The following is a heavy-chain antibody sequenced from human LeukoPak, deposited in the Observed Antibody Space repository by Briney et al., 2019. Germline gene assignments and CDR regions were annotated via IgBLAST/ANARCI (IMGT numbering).Heavy chain of an antibody. CDR3: ASDTAMATGAFDI. J-gene: IGHJ3*02. CDR1: GGSISSYY. CDR2: IYYSGST. D-gene: IGHD5-18*01. Sequence: SETLSLTCTVSGGSISSYYWSWIRQPPGKGLEWIGYIYYSGSTNYNPSLKSRVTISVDTSKNQFSLKLSSLTAADTAVYYCASDTAMATGAFDIWGQGTMVTVSS. V-gene: IGHV4-59*01.